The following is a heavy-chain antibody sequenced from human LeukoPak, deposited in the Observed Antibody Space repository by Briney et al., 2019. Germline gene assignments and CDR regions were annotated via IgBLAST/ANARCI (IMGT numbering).Heavy chain of an antibody. D-gene: IGHD3-22*01. CDR3: AKDGQRVRYDSSGPEAEGFDY. CDR1: GFTFSSYA. Sequence: PGGSLRLSRAASGFTFSSYAMSWVRQAPGKGLECVSVISVSGGSTYYADSVKGRFTISRDSSKNTLYLQMNRLRADDTAVYYCAKDGQRVRYDSSGPEAEGFDYWGQGTLVTVSS. CDR2: ISVSGGST. J-gene: IGHJ4*02. V-gene: IGHV3-23*01.